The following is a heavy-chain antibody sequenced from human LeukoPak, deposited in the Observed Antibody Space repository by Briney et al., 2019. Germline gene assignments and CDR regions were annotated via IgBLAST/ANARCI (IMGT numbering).Heavy chain of an antibody. D-gene: IGHD3-22*01. V-gene: IGHV3-11*01. CDR3: ARETYYYDSSGFYNWFDP. CDR1: GFTFSDYY. CDR2: ISSSGSTI. J-gene: IGHJ5*02. Sequence: PGGSLRLSCAASGFTFSDYYMSWIRQAPGRGLEWVSYISSSGSTIYYADSVKGRFTISRDNAKNSLYLQMNSLRAEDTAVYYCARETYYYDSSGFYNWFDPWGQGTLVTVSS.